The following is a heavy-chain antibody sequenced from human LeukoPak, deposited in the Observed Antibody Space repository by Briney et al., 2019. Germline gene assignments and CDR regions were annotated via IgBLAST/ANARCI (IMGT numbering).Heavy chain of an antibody. J-gene: IGHJ4*02. CDR1: GGSISSSSYY. V-gene: IGHV4-39*01. D-gene: IGHD2-15*01. CDR2: IYYSGST. CDR3: ARHRVSGGGSCWYFDY. Sequence: PSETLSLTCTVSGGSISSSSYYWGWIRQPPGKGLEWIGSIYYSGSTYYNPSLKSRVTISVDTSKNQFSLKLSSVTAADTAVYYCARHRVSGGGSCWYFDYWGQGTLVTVSS.